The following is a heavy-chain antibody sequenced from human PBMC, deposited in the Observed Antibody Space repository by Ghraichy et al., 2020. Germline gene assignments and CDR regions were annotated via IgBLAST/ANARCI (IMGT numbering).Heavy chain of an antibody. CDR2: IYHSGST. D-gene: IGHD3-22*01. Sequence: SQTLSLTCAVSGGSISSGGYSWSWIRQPPGKGLEWIGYIYHSGSTYYNPSLKSRVTISVDRSKNQFSLKLSSVTAADTAVYYCARVWTKSQWLSSTGYWYFDLWGRGTLVTVSS. CDR3: ARVWTKSQWLSSTGYWYFDL. CDR1: GGSISSGGYS. V-gene: IGHV4-30-2*01. J-gene: IGHJ2*01.